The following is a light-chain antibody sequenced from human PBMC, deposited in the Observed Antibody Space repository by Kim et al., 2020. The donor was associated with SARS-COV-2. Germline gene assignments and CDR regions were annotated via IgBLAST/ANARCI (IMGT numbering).Light chain of an antibody. CDR2: RHT. CDR3: QVWDSTTWV. V-gene: IGLV3-9*01. Sequence: SVALGQTGTITSWGKNIGGKNVHWYQQKPGHAPVLVIYRHTKRPSGIPERFSGSNSGNTTTLTISRAQAGDEADYYCQVWDSTTWVFGGGTQLTVL. J-gene: IGLJ3*02. CDR1: NIGGKN.